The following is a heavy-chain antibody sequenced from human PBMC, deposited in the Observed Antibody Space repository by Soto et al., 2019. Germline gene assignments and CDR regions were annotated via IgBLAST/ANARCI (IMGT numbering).Heavy chain of an antibody. CDR1: GYSISSGYY. V-gene: IGHV4-38-2*01. CDR2: IYHSGST. D-gene: IGHD6-19*01. CDR3: ARTIAVAGTQLRSYYYYGMDV. Sequence: PSETLSLTCAVSGYSISSGYYWGWIRQPPGKGLEWIGSIYHSGSTYYNPSLKSRVTISVDTSKNQFSLKLSSVTAADTAVYYCARTIAVAGTQLRSYYYYGMDVWGQGTTVTVYS. J-gene: IGHJ6*02.